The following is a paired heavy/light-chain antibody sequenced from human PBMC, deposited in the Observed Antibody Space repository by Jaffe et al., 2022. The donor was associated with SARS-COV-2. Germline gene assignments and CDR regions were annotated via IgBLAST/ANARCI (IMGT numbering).Heavy chain of an antibody. CDR2: IAVGSGNT. J-gene: IGHJ4*02. D-gene: IGHD3-22*01. CDR3: AAGYEGSGYLY. V-gene: IGHV1-58*02. Sequence: QMQLVQSGPEVKKPGTSVKVSCKASGFTFSSSAMQWVRQARGQRLEWIGWIAVGSGNTNYAQKFQERVTITRDMSTSTADMELRSLRTEDTAVYYCAAGYEGSGYLYWGQGTLVTVSS. CDR1: GFTFSSSA.
Light chain of an antibody. V-gene: IGKV3-20*01. CDR2: GAS. Sequence: EIVLTQSPGTLSLSPGERATLSCRASQSVSSRYLGWYQKNPGQAPRLLIYGASSRATGIPDRFSGSGSGTDFTLTISRLEPEDFAVYYCQQYGSSPATFGQGTKVEIK. CDR1: QSVSSRY. J-gene: IGKJ1*01. CDR3: QQYGSSPAT.